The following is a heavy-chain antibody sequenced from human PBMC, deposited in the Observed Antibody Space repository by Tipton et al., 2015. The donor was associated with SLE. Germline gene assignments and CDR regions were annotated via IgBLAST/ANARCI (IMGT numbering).Heavy chain of an antibody. D-gene: IGHD7-27*01. Sequence: SLRLSCAASGITFSTYAMTWVRQAPGKGLEWVANINQDGSEKYYVDSVKGRFTISRDNAKSSLYLQMNSLRTEDTAVYFCARDNWGSYDFWGQGVLVTVSS. CDR3: ARDNWGSYDF. CDR2: INQDGSEK. V-gene: IGHV3-7*03. CDR1: GITFSTYA. J-gene: IGHJ4*02.